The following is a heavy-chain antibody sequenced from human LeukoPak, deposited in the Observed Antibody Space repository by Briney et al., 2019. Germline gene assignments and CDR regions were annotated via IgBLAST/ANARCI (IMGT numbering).Heavy chain of an antibody. CDR3: ARKVVVASYYYYGMDV. D-gene: IGHD2-15*01. Sequence: PGGSLRLSCAASGFTFSSYSMNWVRQAPGKGLEWASSISSSSSYIYYADSVKGRFTISRDNAKDSLYLQMNSLRAEDTAVYYCARKVVVASYYYYGMDVWGQGTTVTVSS. CDR1: GFTFSSYS. V-gene: IGHV3-21*01. J-gene: IGHJ6*02. CDR2: ISSSSSYI.